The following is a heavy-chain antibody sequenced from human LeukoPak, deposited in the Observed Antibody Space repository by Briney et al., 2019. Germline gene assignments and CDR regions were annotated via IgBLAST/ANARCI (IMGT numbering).Heavy chain of an antibody. D-gene: IGHD3-10*01. CDR1: VYTFTGYY. CDR2: INPNSGGT. CDR3: ARGYYGSGSWHYMDV. J-gene: IGHJ6*03. V-gene: IGHV1-2*02. Sequence: SSVTVSCKASVYTFTGYYMHWVRQAPGQGLEWMGWINPNSGGTNYAQKFQGRVTMTRDTSISTAYMELSRLRSDDTAVYYCARGYYGSGSWHYMDVWGKGTTVTISS.